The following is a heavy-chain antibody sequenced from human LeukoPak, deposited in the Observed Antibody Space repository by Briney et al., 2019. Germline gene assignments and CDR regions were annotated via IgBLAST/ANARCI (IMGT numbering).Heavy chain of an antibody. D-gene: IGHD6-19*01. J-gene: IGHJ1*01. CDR2: INHSGST. CDR3: ARGRSGWYFRAEYFQH. Sequence: SETLSLTCAVYGGSFSGYYWSWIRQPPGKGLEWIGEINHSGSTNYNPSLKSRVTISVDTSKNQFSLKLSSVTAADTAVYYCARGRSGWYFRAEYFQHWGQGTLVTVSS. CDR1: GGSFSGYY. V-gene: IGHV4-34*01.